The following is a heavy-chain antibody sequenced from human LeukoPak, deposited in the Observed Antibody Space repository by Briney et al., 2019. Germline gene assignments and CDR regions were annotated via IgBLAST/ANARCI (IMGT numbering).Heavy chain of an antibody. CDR2: IIPILGIA. V-gene: IGHV1-69*10. Sequence: ASVKASCKASEGTFSTYTISWGRRAPGQGLEGMGGIIPILGIANYAQKFKGRVTITADKSTSTAYMELSSLRSEDTAVYYCARSFGIAYTGVWGQGTLVTVSS. CDR1: EGTFSTYT. D-gene: IGHD2-2*02. J-gene: IGHJ4*02. CDR3: ARSFGIAYTGV.